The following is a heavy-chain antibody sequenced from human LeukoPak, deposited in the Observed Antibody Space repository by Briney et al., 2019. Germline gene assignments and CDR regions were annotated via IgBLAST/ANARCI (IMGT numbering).Heavy chain of an antibody. V-gene: IGHV1-2*02. J-gene: IGHJ6*03. D-gene: IGHD4-23*01. CDR3: ARGGNSGLGFYYYYYMDV. Sequence: ASVKVSCKASGYTFTGYYVHWVRQAPGQGLEWMGWMNPKSGGTNYAQKFEARVTMNRDTSISTAYMELSRLRFDDTAVYYCARGGNSGLGFYYYYYMDVWGKGTTVTVSS. CDR1: GYTFTGYY. CDR2: MNPKSGGT.